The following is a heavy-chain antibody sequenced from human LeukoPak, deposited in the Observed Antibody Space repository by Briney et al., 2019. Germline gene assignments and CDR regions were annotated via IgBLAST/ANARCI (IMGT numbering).Heavy chain of an antibody. Sequence: GGPLRLSCAASGFTFSSYGMHWVRQAPGKGLEWVAVIWYDGSNKYYADSVKGRFTISRDNSKNTLYLQMNSLRAEDTAVYYCARDRRGGGGSYFDYWGQGTLVTVSS. CDR2: IWYDGSNK. J-gene: IGHJ4*02. V-gene: IGHV3-33*01. CDR3: ARDRRGGGGSYFDY. D-gene: IGHD1-26*01. CDR1: GFTFSSYG.